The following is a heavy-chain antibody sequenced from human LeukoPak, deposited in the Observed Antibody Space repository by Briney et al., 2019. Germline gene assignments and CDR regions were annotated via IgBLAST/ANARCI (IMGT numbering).Heavy chain of an antibody. CDR1: GFTFSGYS. V-gene: IGHV3-48*02. J-gene: IGHJ5*02. Sequence: PGGSLRLSCAASGFTFSGYSMNWVRQAPGKGLEWASYISSSSDRILYAESVKGRFTISRDNAKNSLYLQMTSLRDEDTAVYYCARVPRGADNWFDPWGQGTLVTVSS. D-gene: IGHD3-10*01. CDR3: ARVPRGADNWFDP. CDR2: ISSSSDRI.